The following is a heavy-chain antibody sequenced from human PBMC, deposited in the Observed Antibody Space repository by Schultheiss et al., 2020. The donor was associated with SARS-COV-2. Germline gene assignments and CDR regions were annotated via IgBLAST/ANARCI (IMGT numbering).Heavy chain of an antibody. CDR1: GFTFSSYS. D-gene: IGHD2-8*01. J-gene: IGHJ4*02. CDR2: ISSSSSYI. CDR3: ARGHPFNCTNGVCYLPGFDY. V-gene: IGHV3-21*01. Sequence: GGSLRLSCAASGFTFSSYSMNWVRQAPGKGLEWVSSISSSSSYIYYADSVKGRFTISRDNAKNSLYLQMNSLRAEDTAVYYCARGHPFNCTNGVCYLPGFDYWGQGTLVTVSS.